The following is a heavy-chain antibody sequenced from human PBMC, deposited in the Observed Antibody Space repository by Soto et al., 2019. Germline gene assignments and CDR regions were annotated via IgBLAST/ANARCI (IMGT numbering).Heavy chain of an antibody. D-gene: IGHD5-12*01. J-gene: IGHJ4*02. CDR3: ARTVGGYSGYEYLDY. CDR1: GFTFSSYG. Sequence: SGGSLRLSCAASGFTFSSYGMHWVRQAPGKGLEWVAVIWYDGSNKYYADSVKGRFTISRDNSKNTLYLQMNSLRAEDTAVYYCARTVGGYSGYEYLDYWGQGTLVTVSS. V-gene: IGHV3-33*01. CDR2: IWYDGSNK.